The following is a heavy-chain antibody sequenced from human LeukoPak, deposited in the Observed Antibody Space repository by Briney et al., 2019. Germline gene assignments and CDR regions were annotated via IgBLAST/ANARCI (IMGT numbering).Heavy chain of an antibody. CDR2: LSGSGGST. CDR3: ARANDNYYYYYMDV. D-gene: IGHD3-9*01. CDR1: GFTFSSYA. V-gene: IGHV3-23*01. Sequence: GGSLRLSCAASGFTFSSYAMSWVRQAPGKGLEWVSALSGSGGSTYYAGSVKGRFTISRDNSKNTLYLQMNSLRAEDTAVYYCARANDNYYYYYMDVWGKGTTVTISS. J-gene: IGHJ6*03.